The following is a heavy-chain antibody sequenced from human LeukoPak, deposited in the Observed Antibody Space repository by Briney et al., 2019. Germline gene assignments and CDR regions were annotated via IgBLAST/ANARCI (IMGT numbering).Heavy chain of an antibody. V-gene: IGHV3-7*01. Sequence: PGRSLRLSCAASGFTFSQYGMSWVRQAPGKGLEWVASIRWDGSRKYYGDSVEGRFTFSRDNAKNSVYLQMNSVRAEDTAVYYCARGIIGDNYYGLDVWGQGTTVTVSS. CDR3: ARGIIGDNYYGLDV. J-gene: IGHJ6*02. CDR2: IRWDGSRK. D-gene: IGHD1-14*01. CDR1: GFTFSQYG.